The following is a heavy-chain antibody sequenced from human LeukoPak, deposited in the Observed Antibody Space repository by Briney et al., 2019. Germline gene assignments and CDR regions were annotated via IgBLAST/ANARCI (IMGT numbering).Heavy chain of an antibody. D-gene: IGHD4-17*01. J-gene: IGHJ4*02. CDR2: INVYNGNT. Sequence: ASVKVSCKASGYTFSSYGISWVRQAPGQGLEWMGWINVYNGNTNYAQKVQDRVTMTTDTTTSTAFMELRSLRSDDTAVYYCARRSMTTALSHFDYWGQGTLVTVSS. V-gene: IGHV1-18*01. CDR3: ARRSMTTALSHFDY. CDR1: GYTFSSYG.